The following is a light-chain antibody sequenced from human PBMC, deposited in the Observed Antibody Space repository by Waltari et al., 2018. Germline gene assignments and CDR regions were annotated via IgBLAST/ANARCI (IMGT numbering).Light chain of an antibody. CDR1: STDFEGYDP. CDR3: SSYAGGSSLM. V-gene: IGLV2-8*01. J-gene: IGLJ3*02. CDR2: EVT. Sequence: QSALTQPPSASGSPGQSITISCPGISTDFEGYDPVFWYQHHPGKAPKLLIYEVTKRPSGVPDRFSGSKSDNTASLAVSGLQAEDEADYYCSSYAGGSSLMFGGGTKLTVL.